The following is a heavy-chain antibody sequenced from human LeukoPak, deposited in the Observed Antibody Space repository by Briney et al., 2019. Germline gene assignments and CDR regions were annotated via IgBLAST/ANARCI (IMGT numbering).Heavy chain of an antibody. CDR1: GFTFSSYG. D-gene: IGHD5-12*01. Sequence: GRSLRLSCAASGFTFSSYGMHWVRQAPGKGLEWLSYISGSSSAINYADSVKGRFTISRDNAKNSLFLQMNSLRAEDTAVYYCATYSGYDRIFDYWGQGTLVTVSS. CDR2: ISGSSSAI. J-gene: IGHJ4*02. CDR3: ATYSGYDRIFDY. V-gene: IGHV3-48*01.